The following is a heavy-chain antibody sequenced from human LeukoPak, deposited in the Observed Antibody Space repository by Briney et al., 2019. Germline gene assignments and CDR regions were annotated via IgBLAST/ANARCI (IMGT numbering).Heavy chain of an antibody. CDR1: GGTFSSYA. V-gene: IGHV1-69*13. CDR3: ARAPNGGLPGGY. CDR2: IIPIFGIA. D-gene: IGHD7-27*01. Sequence: ASVKVSCKASGGTFSSYAISWVRQAPGQGLEWMGGIIPIFGIANYAQKFQGRVTITADESTSTVYMELSSLRSEDTAVYYCARAPNGGLPGGYWGQGTLVTVSS. J-gene: IGHJ4*02.